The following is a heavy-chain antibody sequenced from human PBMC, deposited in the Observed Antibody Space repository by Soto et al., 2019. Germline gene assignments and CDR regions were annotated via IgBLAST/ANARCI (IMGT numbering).Heavy chain of an antibody. CDR3: ALIITMVRGVIITTDAFDI. V-gene: IGHV1-18*01. J-gene: IGHJ3*02. D-gene: IGHD3-10*01. Sequence: ASVKVSCKASGYTFTSYGISWVRQAPGQGLGWMGWISAYNGNTNYAQKLQGRVTMTTDTSTSTAYMELRSLRSDDTAVYYCALIITMVRGVIITTDAFDIWGQGTMVTVSS. CDR1: GYTFTSYG. CDR2: ISAYNGNT.